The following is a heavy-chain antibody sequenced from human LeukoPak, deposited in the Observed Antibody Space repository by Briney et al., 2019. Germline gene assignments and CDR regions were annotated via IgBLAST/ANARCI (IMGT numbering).Heavy chain of an antibody. D-gene: IGHD1-26*01. CDR2: ISAYNGNT. CDR3: ARSASGSYLNDAFDI. Sequence: ASVKVSCKASGYTFTSYGISWVRQAPGQGLEWMGWISAYNGNTNYAQKLQGRVTMTTDTSTSTAYTELRSLRSDDTAVYYCARSASGSYLNDAFDIWGQGTMVTVSS. V-gene: IGHV1-18*01. J-gene: IGHJ3*02. CDR1: GYTFTSYG.